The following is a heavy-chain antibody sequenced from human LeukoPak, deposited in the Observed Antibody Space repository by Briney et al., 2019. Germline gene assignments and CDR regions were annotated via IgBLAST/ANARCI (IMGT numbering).Heavy chain of an antibody. V-gene: IGHV1-8*01. J-gene: IGHJ4*02. CDR2: MNPNSGDT. D-gene: IGHD3-10*01. CDR1: GSIFSSND. Sequence: ASVKVSCKASGSIFSSNDINWVRRAAGQGLGWMGWMNPNSGDTGYTQKFQGRVAMTRSTSISTAYMELSSLRSEDTAVYYCARGPFGSGSFLDYWGQGTLVTVSS. CDR3: ARGPFGSGSFLDY.